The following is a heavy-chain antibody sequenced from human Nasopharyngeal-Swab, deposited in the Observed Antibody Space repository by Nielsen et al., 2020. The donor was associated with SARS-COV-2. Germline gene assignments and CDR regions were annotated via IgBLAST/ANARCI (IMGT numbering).Heavy chain of an antibody. J-gene: IGHJ6*02. CDR1: GCTFSSYA. CDR3: ARGWGGEGYYDFIGDYYYGMDV. CDR2: RAYDGSNK. D-gene: IGHD3-3*01. V-gene: IGHV3-30*04. Sequence: SLKIPCAAFGCTFSSYAMHWVRQAPGNGLECVAVRAYDGSNKYHAHPVTGGFTISRDNSKNTLYLQMNSLRAEDTAVYYCARGWGGEGYYDFIGDYYYGMDVWGQGTTVTVSS.